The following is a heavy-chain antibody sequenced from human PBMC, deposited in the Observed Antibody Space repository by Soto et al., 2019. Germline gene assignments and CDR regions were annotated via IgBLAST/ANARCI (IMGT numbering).Heavy chain of an antibody. Sequence: GVSLRLSCAASGFTFSSYWMSWVRQAPGKGLEWVANIKQDGSEKYYVDSVKGRFTISRDNAKNSLYLQMNSLRAEDTAVYYCAREISSGWDVLDYWGQGTLVTVSS. CDR2: IKQDGSEK. CDR1: GFTFSSYW. J-gene: IGHJ4*02. D-gene: IGHD6-19*01. V-gene: IGHV3-7*01. CDR3: AREISSGWDVLDY.